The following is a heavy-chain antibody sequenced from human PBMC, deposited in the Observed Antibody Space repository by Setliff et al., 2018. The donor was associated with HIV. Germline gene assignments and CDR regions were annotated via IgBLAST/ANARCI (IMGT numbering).Heavy chain of an antibody. CDR1: GYTLTDHY. V-gene: IGHV1-46*01. Sequence: ASVKVSCKASGYTLTDHYIHWVRQAPGQGLEWMGRINPRDGSTGYAQRFQGRVTMTRDTSRGTVYMELRSLRSEDTAVYCCARAPFTSGHYGADYWGQGTLVTV. J-gene: IGHJ4*02. CDR3: ARAPFTSGHYGADY. CDR2: INPRDGST. D-gene: IGHD3-10*01.